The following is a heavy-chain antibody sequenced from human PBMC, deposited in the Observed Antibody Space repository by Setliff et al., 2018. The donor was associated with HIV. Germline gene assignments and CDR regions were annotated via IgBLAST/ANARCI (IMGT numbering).Heavy chain of an antibody. CDR2: ISWNSGNI. D-gene: IGHD2-8*01. J-gene: IGHJ5*02. Sequence: GGSLRLSCAASGFTFDDYAMHWVRHAPGKGLEWVSGISWNSGNIGYVGSVQGRFTISRDNAKNPLFLQMNSLRVDDTAVYYCAALSLRTNSVYGIISTRFDPWGQGTLVTVSS. V-gene: IGHV3-9*01. CDR3: AALSLRTNSVYGIISTRFDP. CDR1: GFTFDDYA.